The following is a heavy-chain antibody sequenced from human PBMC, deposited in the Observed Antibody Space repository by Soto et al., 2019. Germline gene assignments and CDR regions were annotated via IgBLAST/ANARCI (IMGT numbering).Heavy chain of an antibody. CDR1: GFTFDDYA. V-gene: IGHV3-9*01. J-gene: IGHJ4*02. CDR2: ITWNSVSI. Sequence: GGSLRLSCAASGFTFDDYAMHWVRQAPGKGLEWVSSITWNSVSIGYADSVKGRFTISRDNAKKSLYLQMNSLRPEDTAFYYCAFCSWCIFFDFDFWEQCTLFILSS. CDR3: AFCSWCIFFDFDF. D-gene: IGHD2-8*01.